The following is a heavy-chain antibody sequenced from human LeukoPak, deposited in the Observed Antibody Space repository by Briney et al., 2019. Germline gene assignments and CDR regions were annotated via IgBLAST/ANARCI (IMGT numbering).Heavy chain of an antibody. V-gene: IGHV3-21*01. CDR2: ISSSSSNI. Sequence: GGSLRLSCAASGFTFSSYSMNWVRQAPGKGLEWVSSISSSSSNIYYADSVKGRFTISRDNAKNSLYLQMNSLRVEDTALYYCARCTTGRTFGSLREIKRSREIDYWGQGTLVTVSS. J-gene: IGHJ4*02. D-gene: IGHD1-1*01. CDR3: ARCTTGRTFGSLREIKRSREIDY. CDR1: GFTFSSYS.